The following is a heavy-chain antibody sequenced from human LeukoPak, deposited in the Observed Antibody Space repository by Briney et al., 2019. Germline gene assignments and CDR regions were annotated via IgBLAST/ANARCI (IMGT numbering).Heavy chain of an antibody. CDR2: IYYTGST. CDR3: ARRGGSGRAFDY. V-gene: IGHV4-39*01. J-gene: IGHJ4*02. D-gene: IGHD1-26*01. CDR1: GASISGGTYY. Sequence: PSETLSLTCSVSGASISGGTYYWSWIRQPPGKGLEWIGSIYYTGSTYDNPSLKSRVTISVDTSKNQFSLKLSSVTAADTAVYYCARRGGSGRAFDYWGQGTLVTVSS.